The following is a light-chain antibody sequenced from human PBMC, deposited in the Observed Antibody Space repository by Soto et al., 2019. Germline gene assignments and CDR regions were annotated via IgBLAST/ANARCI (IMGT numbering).Light chain of an antibody. CDR3: QSHDSTNVV. CDR2: EDD. CDR1: GGSIATNY. J-gene: IGLJ2*01. Sequence: NFMLTQPHSVSESPGKTVTISCTGSGGSIATNYVQWHQQRPGSAPTTVIYEDDKRPSGVPDRFSGSIDRSSNSASLIISGLKTEDEADYYCQSHDSTNVVXXRGTKLTVL. V-gene: IGLV6-57*02.